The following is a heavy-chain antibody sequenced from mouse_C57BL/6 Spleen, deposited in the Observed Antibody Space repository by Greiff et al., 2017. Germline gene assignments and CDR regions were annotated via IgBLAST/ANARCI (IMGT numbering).Heavy chain of an antibody. V-gene: IGHV8-8*01. J-gene: IGHJ3*01. CDR3: ARMGNYYGSSVWFAY. CDR1: GFSLSTFGMG. D-gene: IGHD1-1*01. Sequence: ESGPGILQPSQTLSLTCSFSGFSLSTFGMGVGWIRQPSGKGLEWLAHIWWDDDKYYNPALKSRLTISKDTSKNQVFLKIANVDTADTATYYCARMGNYYGSSVWFAYWGKGTLVTVSA. CDR2: IWWDDDK.